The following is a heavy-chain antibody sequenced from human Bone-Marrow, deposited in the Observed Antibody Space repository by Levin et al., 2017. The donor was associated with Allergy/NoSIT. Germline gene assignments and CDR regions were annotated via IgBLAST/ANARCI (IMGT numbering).Heavy chain of an antibody. CDR2: IWLDGRSQ. V-gene: IGHV3-33*03. J-gene: IGHJ4*02. CDR3: AKEAQSIRAHYVH. Sequence: GESLKISCAASGFTFRGYGFHWVRQAPGKGLEWVAVIWLDGRSQHYADSVKGRFTISRDNSQNTLWLQMNSLRAEDTAIYYCAKEAQSIRAHYVHWGQGTLVTVSS. CDR1: GFTFRGYG. D-gene: IGHD2-2*02.